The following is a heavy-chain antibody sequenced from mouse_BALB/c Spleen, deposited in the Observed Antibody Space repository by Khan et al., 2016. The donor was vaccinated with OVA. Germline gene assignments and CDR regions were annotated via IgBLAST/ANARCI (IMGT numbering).Heavy chain of an antibody. CDR2: ISYSGNT. D-gene: IGHD2-1*01. CDR1: GYSITSDYA. J-gene: IGHJ1*01. V-gene: IGHV3-2*02. CDR3: ARRAYYGNWNFDV. Sequence: VQLQESGPGLVKPSQSLSLTCTVTGYSITSDYAWNLIRQFPGNKLGWVGYISYSGNTNYNPSLKSRISLTPDTSKIQFFLQLNSVTTEDTATYYWARRAYYGNWNFDVWGAGTTVTVSS.